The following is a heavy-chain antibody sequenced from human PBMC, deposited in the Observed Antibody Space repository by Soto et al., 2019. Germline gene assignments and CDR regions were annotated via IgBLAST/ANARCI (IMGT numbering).Heavy chain of an antibody. CDR1: GFTFSSYA. V-gene: IGHV3-23*01. D-gene: IGHD3-3*01. CDR2: ISGSGGST. Sequence: GGSLRLSCAASGFTFSSYAMSWVRQAPGKGLEWVSAISGSGGSTYYAASVKGRFTISRDNSKNTLYLQMNSLIAEDTAVYCCAKSPFITIFGVVTLASDYFDYWGQGTLVTVSS. CDR3: AKSPFITIFGVVTLASDYFDY. J-gene: IGHJ4*02.